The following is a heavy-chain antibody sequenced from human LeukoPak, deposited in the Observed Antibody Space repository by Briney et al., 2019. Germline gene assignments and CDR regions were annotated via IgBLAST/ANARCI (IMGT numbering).Heavy chain of an antibody. CDR1: GFTFSSYG. V-gene: IGHV3-30*18. D-gene: IGHD3-10*01. J-gene: IGHJ6*02. Sequence: GGSLRLSCAASGFTFSSYGMHWVRQAPGKGLEWVAVISYDGSNKCYADSVKGRFTISRDNSKNTLYLQMNSLRAEDTAVYYCAKDRGSYGSGSPYYYYYGMDVWGQGTTVTVSS. CDR3: AKDRGSYGSGSPYYYYYGMDV. CDR2: ISYDGSNK.